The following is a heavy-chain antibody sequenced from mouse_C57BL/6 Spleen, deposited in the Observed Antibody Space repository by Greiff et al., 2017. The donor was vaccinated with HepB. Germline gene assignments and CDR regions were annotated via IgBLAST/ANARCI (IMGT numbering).Heavy chain of an antibody. J-gene: IGHJ4*01. CDR2: INPNNGGT. Sequence: VQLQHSGPELVKRGASVKISCKASGYTFTDYYMNWVKQSHGKSLEWIGDINPNNGGTSYNQKFKGKATLTVDKSSSTAYMELRSLTSEDSAVYYCARGRFFYAMDYWGQGTSVTVSS. CDR1: GYTFTDYY. CDR3: ARGRFFYAMDY. V-gene: IGHV1-26*01.